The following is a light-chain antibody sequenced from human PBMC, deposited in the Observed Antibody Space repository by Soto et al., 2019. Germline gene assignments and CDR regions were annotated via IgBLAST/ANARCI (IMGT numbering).Light chain of an antibody. V-gene: IGLV1-40*01. Sequence: QSALTQPPSVSGAPGQRVTISCTGSSSNIGAGYDVHWYQQLPGTAPKLLIYGNSNRPSGVPDRFSGSKSGTSASLAITGLQAEDEADYYCQSYDSSLSAFYVFGTGPKVTVL. CDR1: SSNIGAGYD. J-gene: IGLJ1*01. CDR3: QSYDSSLSAFYV. CDR2: GNS.